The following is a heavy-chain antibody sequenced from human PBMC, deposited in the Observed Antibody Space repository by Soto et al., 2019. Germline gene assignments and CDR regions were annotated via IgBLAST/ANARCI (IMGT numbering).Heavy chain of an antibody. V-gene: IGHV3-30*03. CDR3: ARDWGSSGWFNWLDS. J-gene: IGHJ5*01. Sequence: ESGGGVVQPGRSLTLSCAASGFTFNNYGMHWVRQAPGKGLEWVAMLSHAGTIAYYGDSVRGRFTVSRDESKNTHYLQMNSLRPEDTAVYYCARDWGSSGWFNWLDSWGQGTLVTVSS. CDR1: GFTFNNYG. D-gene: IGHD6-19*01. CDR2: LSHAGTIA.